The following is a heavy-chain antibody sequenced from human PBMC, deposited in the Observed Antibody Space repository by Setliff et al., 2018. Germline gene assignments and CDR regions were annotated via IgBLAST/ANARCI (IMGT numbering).Heavy chain of an antibody. CDR1: GESFSNNY. D-gene: IGHD3-10*01. V-gene: IGHV4-34*01. CDR2: INHRGST. Sequence: SETLSLTCSVYGESFSNNYWSWIRQPPGKGLEWIEEINHRGSTNYSPSLRSRVSMSVDASKNQFSLKLASVTAADTAVYYCGRVDFTMIQGVVGHWGQGTLVTVSS. CDR3: GRVDFTMIQGVVGH. J-gene: IGHJ1*01.